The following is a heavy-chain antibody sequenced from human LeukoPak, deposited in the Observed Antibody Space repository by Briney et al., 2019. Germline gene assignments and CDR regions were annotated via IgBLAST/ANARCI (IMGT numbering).Heavy chain of an antibody. CDR2: IWHDGSHK. Sequence: PGRSLRLSCAASGFILATYAMHWVRQAPGKGLEWVALIWHDGSHKFYSHSVSGQFTISRDNSKNTVYLQMNNLRPDGTAVYYFAREIFGAGIYPVLWGQGTLVTVSS. CDR1: GFILATYA. J-gene: IGHJ4*02. CDR3: AREIFGAGIYPVL. D-gene: IGHD3-3*01. V-gene: IGHV3-33*01.